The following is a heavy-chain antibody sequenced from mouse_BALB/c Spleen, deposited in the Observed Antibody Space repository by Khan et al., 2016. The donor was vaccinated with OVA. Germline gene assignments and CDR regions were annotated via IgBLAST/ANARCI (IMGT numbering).Heavy chain of an antibody. J-gene: IGHJ3*01. CDR3: VREGAYHRSDGWFAY. Sequence: QVQLQQSGAELARPGASVKMSCKASGYTFTSYTMHWIKQRPGQGLQWIGYINPSNDYTNYNQNFKDKATLIVDKSSNTAYLQLSSLTYEDSSVDYCVREGAYHRSDGWFAYWGQGTLVTGSA. CDR2: INPSNDYT. V-gene: IGHV1-4*01. CDR1: GYTFTSYT. D-gene: IGHD2-14*01.